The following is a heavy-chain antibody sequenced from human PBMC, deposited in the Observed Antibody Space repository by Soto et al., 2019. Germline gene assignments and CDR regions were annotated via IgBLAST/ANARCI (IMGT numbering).Heavy chain of an antibody. CDR1: GDSISSYY. CDR2: LYYGRSA. Sequence: SETLSLTCAVSGDSISSYYCMWIRQPPGKGLGSIGYLYYGRSANYNPSLKSRVTLSVDTSKNHFSLQLNSVTPEDTAVYYCARSTGWFDYWGQGTLVTVSS. CDR3: ARSTGWFDY. D-gene: IGHD6-19*01. V-gene: IGHV4-59*12. J-gene: IGHJ4*02.